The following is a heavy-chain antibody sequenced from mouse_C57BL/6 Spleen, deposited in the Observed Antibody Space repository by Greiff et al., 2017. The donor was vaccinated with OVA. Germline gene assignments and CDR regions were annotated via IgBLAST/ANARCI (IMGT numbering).Heavy chain of an antibody. D-gene: IGHD1-1*01. V-gene: IGHV1-82*01. CDR2: IYPGDGDT. Sequence: VQLQQSGPELVKPGASVKISCKASGYAFSSSWMNWVKQRPGKGLEWIGRIYPGDGDTNYNGKFKGKATLTADKSSSTAYMQLSSLTSEDSAVYFCAREERITTVVGYWGQGTSVTVSS. CDR3: AREERITTVVGY. CDR1: GYAFSSSW. J-gene: IGHJ4*01.